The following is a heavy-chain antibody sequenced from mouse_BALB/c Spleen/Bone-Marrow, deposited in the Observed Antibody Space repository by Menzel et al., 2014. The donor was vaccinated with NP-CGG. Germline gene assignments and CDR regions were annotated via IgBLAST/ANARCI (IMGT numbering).Heavy chain of an antibody. CDR3: SRLRMITTYFDV. V-gene: IGHV5-9-3*01. J-gene: IGHJ1*01. CDR2: ISSSGSYN. CDR1: GFTFSTYA. D-gene: IGHD2-4*01. Sequence: EVQGVESGGGLAKPGGSLQLSCAASGFTFSTYAMSWVRQTPEKRLEWVATISSSGSYNYYPDSVKGRFTISRDNAKNTLYLQMSSLRSEDTAMFYCSRLRMITTYFDVWGAGTTVTVSS.